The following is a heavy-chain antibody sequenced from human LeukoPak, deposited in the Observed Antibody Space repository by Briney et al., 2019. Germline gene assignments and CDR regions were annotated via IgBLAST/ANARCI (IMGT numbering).Heavy chain of an antibody. D-gene: IGHD2-15*01. CDR3: ARDHSSDY. J-gene: IGHJ4*02. CDR1: GFTFSSYW. V-gene: IGHV3-7*01. Sequence: GGSLRLSCAASGFTFSSYWMSWVRQAPGKGLEWVANIKKDGSEKYYVDSVKGRFTISRDNSKNTLYLQMNSLRAEDTAVYYCARDHSSDYWGQGALVTVSS. CDR2: IKKDGSEK.